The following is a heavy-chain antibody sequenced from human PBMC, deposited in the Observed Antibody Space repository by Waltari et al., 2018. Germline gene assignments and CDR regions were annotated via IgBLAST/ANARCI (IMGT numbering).Heavy chain of an antibody. CDR1: GGSFSGYY. D-gene: IGHD3-10*01. CDR3: ARSMVRGFSWFDP. V-gene: IGHV4-34*01. CDR2: INHSGSP. J-gene: IGHJ5*02. Sequence: QVQLQQWGAGLLKPSETLSLTCAVYGGSFSGYYWSWIRQPPGKGLEWIGEINHSGSPNSNPSLKSRVTISVDTSKNQFSRKLSSVTAADTAVYYCARSMVRGFSWFDPWGQGTLVTVSS.